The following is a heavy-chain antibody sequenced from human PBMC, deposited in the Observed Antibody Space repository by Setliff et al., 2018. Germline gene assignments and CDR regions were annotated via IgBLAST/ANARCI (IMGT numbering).Heavy chain of an antibody. D-gene: IGHD6-25*01. J-gene: IGHJ4*02. V-gene: IGHV3-21*01. CDR1: GFTFSTYT. CDR2: IDTSSSYI. CDR3: AKDLSAAGIFDY. Sequence: GGSLRLSCAASGFTFSTYTMNWVRQAPGKGLEWVSSIDTSSSYIYYADSVKGRFTISRDNSKNTLYLQMNSLRAEDTAVYYCAKDLSAAGIFDYWGQGTLVTVSS.